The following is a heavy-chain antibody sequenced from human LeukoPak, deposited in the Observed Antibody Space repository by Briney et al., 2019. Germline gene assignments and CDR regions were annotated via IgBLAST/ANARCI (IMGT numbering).Heavy chain of an antibody. D-gene: IGHD1-26*01. Sequence: GASVKVSCKASGYTFTSYGISWVRQAPGQGLEWMGWISAYNGNTNYAQKLQGRVTMTTDTSTSTAYMELRSLRSDDTAVYYCARDREADIVGATTSDYWGQGTLVTVSS. CDR3: ARDREADIVGATTSDY. CDR2: ISAYNGNT. V-gene: IGHV1-18*01. J-gene: IGHJ4*02. CDR1: GYTFTSYG.